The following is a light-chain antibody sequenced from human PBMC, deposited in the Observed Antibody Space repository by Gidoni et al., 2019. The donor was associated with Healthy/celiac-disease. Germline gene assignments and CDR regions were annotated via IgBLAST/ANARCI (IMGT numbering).Light chain of an antibody. V-gene: IGKV2-28*01. J-gene: IGKJ3*01. CDR1: QSLLHSNGYNY. Sequence: IVMTQSPLSLPVTPGEPASISCRSSQSLLHSNGYNYLDWYLQKPGQSPQLLIYLGSNRASGVPDRFSGSGSGTDFTLKISRVEAEDVGVYYCVQALQTSFTFGPGTKVDIK. CDR3: VQALQTSFT. CDR2: LGS.